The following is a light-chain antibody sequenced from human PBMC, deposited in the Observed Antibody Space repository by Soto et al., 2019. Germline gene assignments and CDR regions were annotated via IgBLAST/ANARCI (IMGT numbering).Light chain of an antibody. V-gene: IGKV1-5*03. CDR1: QSINNR. Sequence: DIQMTQSRSTLSASVGDRVNITCRASQSINNRLVWYQQKPGIAPILLIYKASSLQSGVPSRFSGSGSGTEVNFTISSLQPADFATYYCQQYNTYPWTFGHGTKVEI. CDR3: QQYNTYPWT. CDR2: KAS. J-gene: IGKJ1*01.